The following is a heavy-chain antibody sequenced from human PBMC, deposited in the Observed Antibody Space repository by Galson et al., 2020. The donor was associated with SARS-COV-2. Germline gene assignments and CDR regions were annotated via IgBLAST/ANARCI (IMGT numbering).Heavy chain of an antibody. Sequence: SGPTMVKPTQTLTLTCTFSGLSLSTSGVGVGWIRQPPGKALEWLALIYWDDDKRYSPSLKTRLTITKDTSKNRVVLTMTNMDAVDTATYYCAHIRGGSRYSGSYPCWYFDLWGRGTLVTVSS. D-gene: IGHD1-26*01. V-gene: IGHV2-5*02. CDR1: GLSLSTSGVG. CDR3: AHIRGGSRYSGSYPCWYFDL. J-gene: IGHJ2*01. CDR2: IYWDDDK.